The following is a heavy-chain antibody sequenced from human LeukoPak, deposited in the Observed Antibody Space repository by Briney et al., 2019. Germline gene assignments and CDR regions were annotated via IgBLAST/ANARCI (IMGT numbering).Heavy chain of an antibody. J-gene: IGHJ6*03. V-gene: IGHV4-59*01. CDR2: IYYSGST. Sequence: PSETLSLTCTVSGGSISSYYWGWIRQPPGKGLEWIGYIYYSGSTNYNPSLKSRVTISVDTSKNQFSLKLSSVTAADTAVYYCARAGYYYDSSGYLGGFYYYYYMDVWGKGTTVTVSS. D-gene: IGHD3-22*01. CDR3: ARAGYYYDSSGYLGGFYYYYYMDV. CDR1: GGSISSYY.